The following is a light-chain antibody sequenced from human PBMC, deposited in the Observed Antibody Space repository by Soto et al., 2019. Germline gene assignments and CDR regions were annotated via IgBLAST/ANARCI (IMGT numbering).Light chain of an antibody. CDR1: QSVSSD. CDR2: GAS. J-gene: IGKJ1*01. Sequence: EIVITQSPATLSVSPGQRATLSCRARQSVSSDLAWYQQKPGQAPRLLIYGASTRATGIPARFSGSGSGTEFTLTISSLLSEGFAVYYCQQYNNWPWTFGQGTKVQIK. CDR3: QQYNNWPWT. V-gene: IGKV3-15*01.